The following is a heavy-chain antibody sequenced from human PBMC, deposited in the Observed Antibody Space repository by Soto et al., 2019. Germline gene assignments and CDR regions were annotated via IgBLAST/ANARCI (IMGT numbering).Heavy chain of an antibody. Sequence: SETLSLTCTVSGGSISSYYWSWIRQPPGKGLEWIGYIYYSGSTNYNPSLKSRVTISVDTSKNQFSLKLSSVTAADTAVYYCARDPNWIVRYDRSSKYAFDIWGQGTMVTVSS. V-gene: IGHV4-59*01. CDR1: GGSISSYY. CDR3: ARDPNWIVRYDRSSKYAFDI. CDR2: IYYSGST. J-gene: IGHJ3*02. D-gene: IGHD3-22*01.